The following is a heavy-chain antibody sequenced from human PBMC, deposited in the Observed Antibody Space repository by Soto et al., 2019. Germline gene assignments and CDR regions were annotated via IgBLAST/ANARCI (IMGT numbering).Heavy chain of an antibody. V-gene: IGHV4-34*01. CDR1: GGSFSGYY. Sequence: LETLSLTCAVDGGSFSGYYWSWIRQPTGKGLEWIGEINHSGSTNYNPSLKSRVTISVDTSKNQFSLKLSSVTAADTAVYYCARVWANIVVVPAARWFDPWGQGTLVTVSS. CDR3: ARVWANIVVVPAARWFDP. J-gene: IGHJ5*02. CDR2: INHSGST. D-gene: IGHD2-2*01.